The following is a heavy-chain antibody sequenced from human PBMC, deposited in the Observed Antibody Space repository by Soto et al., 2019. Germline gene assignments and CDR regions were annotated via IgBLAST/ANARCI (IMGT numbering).Heavy chain of an antibody. CDR2: IYYSGST. Sequence: SETLSLTCTVSGGSISSGGYYWSWIRQHPGKGLEWIGYIYYSGSTYYNPSLKSRVTISVDTSKNQFSLKLSSVTAADTAVYYCAREEYQLLSGWFDPWGHGTLLTVSS. D-gene: IGHD2-2*01. CDR1: GGSISSGGYY. V-gene: IGHV4-31*02. CDR3: AREEYQLLSGWFDP. J-gene: IGHJ5*02.